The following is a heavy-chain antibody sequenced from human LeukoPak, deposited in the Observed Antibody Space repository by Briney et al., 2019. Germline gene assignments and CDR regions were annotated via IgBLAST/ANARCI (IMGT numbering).Heavy chain of an antibody. CDR2: ISSSSSYI. J-gene: IGHJ4*02. CDR1: GFTFSSYS. CDR3: AKSLGYYYDSSGYCFDY. V-gene: IGHV3-21*04. Sequence: GGSLRLSCAASGFTFSSYSMNWVRQAPGKGLEWVSSISSSSSYIYYADSVKGRFTISRDNAKNSLYLQMNSLRAEDTAVYYCAKSLGYYYDSSGYCFDYWGQGTLVTVSS. D-gene: IGHD3-22*01.